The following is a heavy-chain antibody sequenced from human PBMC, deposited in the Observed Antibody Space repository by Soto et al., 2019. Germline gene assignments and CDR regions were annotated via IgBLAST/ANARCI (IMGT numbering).Heavy chain of an antibody. CDR2: IKQDGREE. CDR3: ARVIAARL. Sequence: EVQLVESGGGLVQPGGSLRLSCAASGFTFSSYWMSWFRQAPGKGLEWVANIKQDGREENYVDSVKGRVTISRDNAKHALYLQMNVLRVEDTAVYYCARVIAARLWGKGTTVTVSS. J-gene: IGHJ6*04. D-gene: IGHD6-6*01. CDR1: GFTFSSYW. V-gene: IGHV3-7*01.